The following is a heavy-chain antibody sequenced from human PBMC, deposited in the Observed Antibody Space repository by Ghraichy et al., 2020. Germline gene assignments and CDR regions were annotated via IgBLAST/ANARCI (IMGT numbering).Heavy chain of an antibody. Sequence: LSLTCAASGFTFSSYAMSWVRQAPGKGLEWVSAISGSGGSTYYADSVKGRFTISRDNSKNTLYLQMNSLRAEDTAVYYCAKDYSSSWYSSFDYWGQGTLVTVSS. D-gene: IGHD6-13*01. J-gene: IGHJ4*02. CDR1: GFTFSSYA. CDR2: ISGSGGST. V-gene: IGHV3-23*01. CDR3: AKDYSSSWYSSFDY.